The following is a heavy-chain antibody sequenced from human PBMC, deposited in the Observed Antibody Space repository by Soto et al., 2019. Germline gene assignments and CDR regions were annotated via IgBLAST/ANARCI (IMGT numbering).Heavy chain of an antibody. D-gene: IGHD3-3*01. Sequence: QVQLQESGPGLVKPSETLSLTCTVSGGSISSYYWSWIRQPPGKGLGWIGYINYSGSTTYNPSLRSRVTISVDTSKNQLSLKLSSVTAADTAVYYCARHVNRGAIFDYWGQGTLVTVSS. CDR3: ARHVNRGAIFDY. V-gene: IGHV4-59*08. CDR2: INYSGST. CDR1: GGSISSYY. J-gene: IGHJ4*02.